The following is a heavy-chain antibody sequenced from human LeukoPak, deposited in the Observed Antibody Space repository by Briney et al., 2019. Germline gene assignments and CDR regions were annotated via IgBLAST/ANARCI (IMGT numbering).Heavy chain of an antibody. CDR3: ARAPVVVVVAATGAFDI. V-gene: IGHV4-59*08. D-gene: IGHD2-15*01. CDR2: IYYSGST. J-gene: IGHJ3*02. CDR1: GGSISSYY. Sequence: SETLSLTCTVSGGSISSYYWSWIRQPPGKGLEWIGYIYYSGSTYYNPSLKSRVTISVDTSKNQFSLKLSSVTAADTAVYYCARAPVVVVVAATGAFDIWGQGTVVTVSS.